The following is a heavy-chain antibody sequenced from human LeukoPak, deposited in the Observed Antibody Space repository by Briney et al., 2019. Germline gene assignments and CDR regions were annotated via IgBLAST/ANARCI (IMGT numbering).Heavy chain of an antibody. J-gene: IGHJ5*02. CDR3: VRSDWFDP. D-gene: IGHD1-26*01. V-gene: IGHV3-30*02. Sequence: TGGSLRLSCAASGFTFSSYGMHWARQAPGKGLEWVAFIWYDVSNKYYVDSVKGRFTISRDNSKNTLYLQMNSLRVEDTAVYYCVRSDWFDPWGQGTLVTVSS. CDR2: IWYDVSNK. CDR1: GFTFSSYG.